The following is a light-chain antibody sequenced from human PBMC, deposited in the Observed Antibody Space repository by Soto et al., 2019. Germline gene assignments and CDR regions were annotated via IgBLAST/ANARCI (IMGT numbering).Light chain of an antibody. CDR1: QAISSS. V-gene: IGKV1-9*01. J-gene: IGKJ3*01. Sequence: IQLTQSPSSVSASVGDRVTITCRASQAISSSLGWYQQKPGKAPKLLIYAASILQTAVPSRFSGSGSVTDFTLTISSLQPEDFATYYCQQLNTFPPTFGPGTIVDV. CDR3: QQLNTFPPT. CDR2: AAS.